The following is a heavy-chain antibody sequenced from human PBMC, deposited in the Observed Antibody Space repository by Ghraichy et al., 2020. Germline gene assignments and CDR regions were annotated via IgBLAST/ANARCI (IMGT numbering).Heavy chain of an antibody. CDR1: GGSISSYY. CDR3: AREQVVAASYYFDY. V-gene: IGHV4-59*01. Sequence: SETLSLTCTVSGGSISSYYWSWIRQPPGKGLEWIGYIYYSGSTNYNPSLKSRVTISVDTSKNQFSLKLSSVTAADTAVYYCAREQVVAASYYFDYWGQGTLVTVSS. CDR2: IYYSGST. D-gene: IGHD2-15*01. J-gene: IGHJ4*02.